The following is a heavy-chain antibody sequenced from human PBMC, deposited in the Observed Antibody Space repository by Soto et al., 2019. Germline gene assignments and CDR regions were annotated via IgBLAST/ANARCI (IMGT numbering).Heavy chain of an antibody. V-gene: IGHV5-51*01. CDR1: GYSFTGFW. CDR2: IYPGDSDT. Sequence: PGESLKISCKGSGYSFTGFWIGWVRQMPEKGLELMGIIYPGDSDTTYSPSFQGQVTISVDKFIRTAYLQWSSLKASDTAMYYCATSLIQFTKVVSPGVFDIWGQGTTVTVS. D-gene: IGHD3-16*01. CDR3: ATSLIQFTKVVSPGVFDI. J-gene: IGHJ3*02.